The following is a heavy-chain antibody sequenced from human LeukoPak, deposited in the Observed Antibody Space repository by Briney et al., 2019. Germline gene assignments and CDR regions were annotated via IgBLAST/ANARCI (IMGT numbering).Heavy chain of an antibody. CDR3: ASSRSRDGYNVDY. D-gene: IGHD5-24*01. CDR1: GYSFTSYW. V-gene: IGHV5-51*01. CDR2: IYPGDSDT. J-gene: IGHJ4*02. Sequence: GESLKIFCKGSGYSFTSYWIGWVRQMPGKGLEWMGIIYPGDSDTRYSPSFQGQVTISADKSISTAFLQWSSLKASDTAMYYCASSRSRDGYNVDYWGQGTLVTVSS.